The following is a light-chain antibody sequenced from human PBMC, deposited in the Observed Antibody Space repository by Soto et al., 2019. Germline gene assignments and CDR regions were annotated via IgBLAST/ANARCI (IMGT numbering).Light chain of an antibody. J-gene: IGKJ4*01. CDR3: QQSYRTPLT. Sequence: DIQMTQSPSSLSASVGDRVIMTCRASQSVSSHLNWYQQKPGKAPKLLIYAASSLQSGVSSRFSGSGSGTDFTLTISSLQPEDFATYYCQQSYRTPLTFGGGTKVEIK. CDR2: AAS. V-gene: IGKV1-39*01. CDR1: QSVSSH.